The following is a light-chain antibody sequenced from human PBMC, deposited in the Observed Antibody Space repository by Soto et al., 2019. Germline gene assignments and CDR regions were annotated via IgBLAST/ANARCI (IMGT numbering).Light chain of an antibody. CDR2: DAS. J-gene: IGKJ4*01. V-gene: IGKV1D-13*01. CDR3: QQRSNWPPGLT. Sequence: AIQLTQSPSSLSASVGDRVTITCRASQGISSALAWYQQKPGKAPKLLIYDASSWESGIPARFSGSGSGTDFTLTISSLEPEDFAVYYCQQRSNWPPGLTFGGGTKVDIK. CDR1: QGISSA.